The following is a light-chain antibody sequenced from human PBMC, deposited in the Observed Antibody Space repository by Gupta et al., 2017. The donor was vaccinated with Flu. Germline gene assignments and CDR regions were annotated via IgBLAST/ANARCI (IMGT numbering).Light chain of an antibody. CDR2: SNN. CDR3: AAWDDSLNGWV. CDR1: SSSIGGNT. J-gene: IGLJ3*02. Sequence: SVLTQPPSASGTPGQRVTISCSGSSSSIGGNTVSWYQHLPGTAPKLLIYSNNPRPSGVPDRFSGSKSGTSASLAISGLQSEDEADYYCAAWDDSLNGWVFGGGTKLSVL. V-gene: IGLV1-44*01.